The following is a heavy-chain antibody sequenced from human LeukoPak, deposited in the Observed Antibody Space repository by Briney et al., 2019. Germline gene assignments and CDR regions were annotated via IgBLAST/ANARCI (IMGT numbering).Heavy chain of an antibody. D-gene: IGHD5-12*01. CDR1: GGSISSYY. J-gene: IGHJ4*02. CDR3: ARQKVALFDY. Sequence: PSETLSLTCTVSGGSISSYYWSWIRQPPGKGLEWIGYIYYSGSTNYNPSLKSRVTISVDTSKNQFSLKLSSVTAADTAVYYCARQKVALFDYWGQGTLVTVSS. CDR2: IYYSGST. V-gene: IGHV4-59*08.